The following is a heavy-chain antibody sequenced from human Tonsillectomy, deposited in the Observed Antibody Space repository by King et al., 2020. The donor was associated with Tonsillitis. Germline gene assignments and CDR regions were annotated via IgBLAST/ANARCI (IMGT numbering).Heavy chain of an antibody. D-gene: IGHD1-26*01. CDR1: VFTFSDHY. J-gene: IGHJ4*02. CDR3: VGGVVGAADH. CDR2: TRNKANIYTT. Sequence: VQLVESGGGLVQPGGSLRLSLAASVFTFSDHYMDWVRQAQGKGLEWVGRTRNKANIYTTKYAAFVKGRFTISRDDSKNSVYLQMNSLKTEDTAVYFCVGGVVGAADHWGQGTLVTVSS. V-gene: IGHV3-72*01.